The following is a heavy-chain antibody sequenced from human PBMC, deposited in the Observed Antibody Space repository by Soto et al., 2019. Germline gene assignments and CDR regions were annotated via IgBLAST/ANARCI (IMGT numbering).Heavy chain of an antibody. Sequence: QVQLVQSGAEVKKPGSSVKVSCKASGGTFSSYAISWVRQAPGQGLEWMGGITPIFGTANYAQKFQGRVTITADESTSTAYMELSSLRSEDTAVYYCAREKLELPYYYYYGMDVWGQGTTVTVSS. CDR1: GGTFSSYA. V-gene: IGHV1-69*01. D-gene: IGHD1-7*01. CDR2: ITPIFGTA. CDR3: AREKLELPYYYYYGMDV. J-gene: IGHJ6*02.